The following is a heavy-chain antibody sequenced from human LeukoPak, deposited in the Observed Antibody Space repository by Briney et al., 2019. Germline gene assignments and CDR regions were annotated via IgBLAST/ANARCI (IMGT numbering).Heavy chain of an antibody. CDR2: IIPIFGTA. J-gene: IGHJ3*02. CDR1: GGTFSSYA. V-gene: IGHV1-69*13. D-gene: IGHD3-10*01. Sequence: GASVKVSCKASGGTFSSYAISWVRQAPGQGLEWMGGIIPIFGTANYAQKFQGRVTITADESTSTAYMELSSLRSEDTAVYYCARGMPYYGSGDNALDIWGQGTMVTVSS. CDR3: ARGMPYYGSGDNALDI.